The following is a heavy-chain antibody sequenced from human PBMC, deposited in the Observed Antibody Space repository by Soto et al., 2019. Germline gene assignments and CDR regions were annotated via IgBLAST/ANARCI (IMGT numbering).Heavy chain of an antibody. Sequence: QLQLQESGPGLVKPSETLSLTCTVSSGSISSSSSYWGWIRQPPGKGLEWIGSIYSSGNTYYNPSLKSRVTISIDASKTQFSLKLNAVTTADTAVYYCGAQDYGAKLSYVETWGQGTLVTVSS. D-gene: IGHD4-17*01. J-gene: IGHJ5*02. CDR2: IYSSGNT. V-gene: IGHV4-39*01. CDR1: SGSISSSSSY. CDR3: GAQDYGAKLSYVET.